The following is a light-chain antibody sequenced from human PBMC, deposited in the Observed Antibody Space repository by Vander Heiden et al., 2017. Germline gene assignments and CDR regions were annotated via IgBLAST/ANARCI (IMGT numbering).Light chain of an antibody. V-gene: IGKV1-39*01. CDR1: QSISSY. CDR3: QQSYSTPRT. CDR2: AAS. Sequence: DIQMTQSSSSLSASVGDRVTITCRASQSISSYLNWYQQKPGKAPKLLIYAASSLQSGVPSRFSGSGSGTDFTLTISSLQPEGFATYYCQQSYSTPRTFGQGTKLEIK. J-gene: IGKJ2*01.